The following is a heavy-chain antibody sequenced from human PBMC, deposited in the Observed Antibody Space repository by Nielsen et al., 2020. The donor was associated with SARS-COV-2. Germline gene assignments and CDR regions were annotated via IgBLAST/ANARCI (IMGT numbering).Heavy chain of an antibody. D-gene: IGHD5-18*01. CDR2: MHHSGNT. CDR3: ARDRWDTATYDY. V-gene: IGHV4-31*03. J-gene: IGHJ4*02. Sequence: SETLSLTCSVSGGSISTGEFYWSWIRQPPGKGLEWIGNMHHSGNTYYNSSLKSRATTTMDTSKNQFSLKLDSVTAADTAVYYCARDRWDTATYDYWGKETLVTVSS. CDR1: GGSISTGEFY.